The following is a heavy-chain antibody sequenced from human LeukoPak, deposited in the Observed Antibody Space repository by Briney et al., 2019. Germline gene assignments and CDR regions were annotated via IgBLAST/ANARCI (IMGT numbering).Heavy chain of an antibody. Sequence: SETLSLTCTVSGGSITSGSYYWSWIRQPPGKGLEWIGYIYYSGSTNYNPSLKSRVTISVDTSKNQFSLKLSFVTAADTAVYYCAREYYYDSSGYLYNWFDPWGQGTLVTVSS. CDR1: GGSITSGSYY. CDR2: IYYSGST. J-gene: IGHJ5*02. CDR3: AREYYYDSSGYLYNWFDP. D-gene: IGHD3-22*01. V-gene: IGHV4-61*01.